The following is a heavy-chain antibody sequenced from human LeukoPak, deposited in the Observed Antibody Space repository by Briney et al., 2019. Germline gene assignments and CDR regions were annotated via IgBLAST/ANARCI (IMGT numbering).Heavy chain of an antibody. V-gene: IGHV4-59*01. CDR2: IYYSGST. D-gene: IGHD4-17*01. Sequence: SETLSLTCTVSGGSISSYYWSWIRQPPGKGLEWIGYIYYSGSTNYNPSLKSRVTISVDTSKNQFSLKLSSVTAADTAVYYCARVLTVTTWDYYYGMDVWGQGTTVTVSS. J-gene: IGHJ6*02. CDR3: ARVLTVTTWDYYYGMDV. CDR1: GGSISSYY.